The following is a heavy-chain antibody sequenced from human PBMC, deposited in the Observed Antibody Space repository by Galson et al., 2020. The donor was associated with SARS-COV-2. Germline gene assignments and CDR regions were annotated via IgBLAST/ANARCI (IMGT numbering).Heavy chain of an antibody. J-gene: IGHJ4*02. Sequence: GSLRLSCAASGFTFSDYYMSWIRQAPGKGLEWVSYISSSGSYTNYADSVKGRFTISRDNAKNSLYLQMNSLRAEDTAVYYCASSYEPVGHQLDSHFDYWGQGTLVTVSS. V-gene: IGHV3-11*06. CDR3: ASSYEPVGHQLDSHFDY. CDR2: ISSSGSYT. D-gene: IGHD1-1*01. CDR1: GFTFSDYY.